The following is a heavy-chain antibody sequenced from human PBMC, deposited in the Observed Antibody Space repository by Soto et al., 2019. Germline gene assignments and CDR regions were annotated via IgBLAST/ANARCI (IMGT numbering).Heavy chain of an antibody. CDR3: ARGGDYSLFDY. J-gene: IGHJ4*02. D-gene: IGHD4-17*01. CDR2: IHYSGST. V-gene: IGHV4-30-4*01. Sequence: SETLSLTCTVSGGSISSGDYYWSWIRQPPGKGLEWIGYIHYSGSTDYTPSLKCGVTISVDTSKNRFSLKLISVTAADTAVYYCARGGDYSLFDYWGQGTLVTVSS. CDR1: GGSISSGDYY.